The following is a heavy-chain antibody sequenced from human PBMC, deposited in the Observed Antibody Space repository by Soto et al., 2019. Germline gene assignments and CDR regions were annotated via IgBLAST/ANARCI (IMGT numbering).Heavy chain of an antibody. CDR1: GGSFSGYY. V-gene: IGHV4-34*01. D-gene: IGHD3-10*01. CDR3: ARSSRGGYYGSGSQKGYMDV. J-gene: IGHJ6*03. Sequence: PSETLSLTCAVYGGSFSGYYWSWIRQPPGKGLEWIGEINHSGSTNYNPSLKSRVTISVDTSKNQFSLKLSSVTAADTAVYYCARSSRGGYYGSGSQKGYMDVWGKGTTVTVSS. CDR2: INHSGST.